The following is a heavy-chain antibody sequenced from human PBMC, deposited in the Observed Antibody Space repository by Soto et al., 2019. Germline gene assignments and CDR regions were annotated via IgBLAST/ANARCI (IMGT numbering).Heavy chain of an antibody. CDR2: ISYDGSNK. V-gene: IGHV3-30*04. CDR3: AVGGLEGGLGIKDAFDI. J-gene: IGHJ3*02. CDR1: GFTFSSYA. D-gene: IGHD7-27*01. Sequence: GGSLRLSCAASGFTFSSYAMHWVRQAPGKGLEWVAVISYDGSNKYYADSVKGRFTISRDNSKNTLYLQMNSLRAEDTAVYYWAVGGLEGGLGIKDAFDIWGQGTMVTVSS.